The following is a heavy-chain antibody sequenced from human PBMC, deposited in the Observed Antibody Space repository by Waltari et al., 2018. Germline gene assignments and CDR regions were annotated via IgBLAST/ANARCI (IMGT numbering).Heavy chain of an antibody. V-gene: IGHV4-34*01. CDR2: INHSGST. J-gene: IGHJ1*01. D-gene: IGHD6-13*01. CDR3: ARGIAAAGTTPAEYFQH. Sequence: QVQLQQWGAGLLKPSETLSLTCAVYGGSFSGYYWSWIRQPPGKGLEWIGEINHSGSTNYNPSLKSRVTISVDTSKNQFSLKLSSVTAADTAVYYCARGIAAAGTTPAEYFQHWGQGTLVTVSS. CDR1: GGSFSGYY.